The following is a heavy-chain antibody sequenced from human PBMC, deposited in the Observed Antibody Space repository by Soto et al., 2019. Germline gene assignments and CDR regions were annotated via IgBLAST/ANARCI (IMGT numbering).Heavy chain of an antibody. D-gene: IGHD2-21*01. CDR2: ISAGNGNT. J-gene: IGHJ4*02. Sequence: ASVKVSCKASGYTFTSYAMHWVRQAPGQRLEWMGWISAGNGNTKYSQKFQGRVTITRDTSASTAYMELSSLRSEDTAVYYCARVIGQFFDYWGQGTLVTVSS. V-gene: IGHV1-3*01. CDR3: ARVIGQFFDY. CDR1: GYTFTSYA.